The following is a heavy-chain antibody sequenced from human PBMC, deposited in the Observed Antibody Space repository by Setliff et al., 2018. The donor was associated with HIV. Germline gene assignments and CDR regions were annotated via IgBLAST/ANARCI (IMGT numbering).Heavy chain of an antibody. CDR2: IYHHGTT. V-gene: IGHV4-38-2*01. CDR3: ARGGPTVAFGLDV. D-gene: IGHD4-17*01. J-gene: IGHJ6*02. Sequence: PSETLSLTCAVSGYSISSGYYWGWIRQPPGKGLEWIGNIYHHGTTYYYPSLKGRVTVSLDTFNNQFSLNLNSVTAADTAVYYCARGGPTVAFGLDVWGQGTTVTVSS. CDR1: GYSISSGYY.